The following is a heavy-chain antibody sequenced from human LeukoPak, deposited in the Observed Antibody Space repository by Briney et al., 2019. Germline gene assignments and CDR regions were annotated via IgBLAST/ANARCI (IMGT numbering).Heavy chain of an antibody. CDR2: IRYDGSNK. CDR1: GFTFSSYG. CDR3: GKDGWSGGSWYSKTSFDY. J-gene: IGHJ4*02. Sequence: SGGSLRLSCAASGFTFSSYGMHWVRQAPGKGLEWVAFIRYDGSNKYYADSVKGRFTISRDNSKNTLYLQMNSLRAEDTAVYYCGKDGWSGGSWYSKTSFDYWGQGTLVTVSS. V-gene: IGHV3-30*02. D-gene: IGHD2-15*01.